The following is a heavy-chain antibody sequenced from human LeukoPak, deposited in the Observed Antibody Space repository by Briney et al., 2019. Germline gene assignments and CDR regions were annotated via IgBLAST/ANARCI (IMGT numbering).Heavy chain of an antibody. D-gene: IGHD4/OR15-4a*01. CDR2: IHGSEDKK. CDR3: AKDQGNDYCDQLHS. Sequence: GRSVRLSCAASGFSFSTFAMRWASQAPGSGRAWVSAIHGSEDKKYYADFVGGRFAISRDNSKKPLYLHMNGLRAEDTALYYWAKDQGNDYCDQLHSWGQGTLVTVSS. V-gene: IGHV3-23*01. CDR1: GFSFSTFA. J-gene: IGHJ4*02.